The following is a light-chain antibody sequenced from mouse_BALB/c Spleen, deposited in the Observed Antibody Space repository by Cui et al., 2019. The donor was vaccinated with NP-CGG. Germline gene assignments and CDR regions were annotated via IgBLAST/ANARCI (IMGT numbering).Light chain of an antibody. V-gene: IGLV1*01. J-gene: IGLJ1*01. CDR2: GTN. CDR1: TGAVTTSNY. CDR3: ALWYSNHWV. Sequence: AVVTHASPLTPSPRQTVTLTSRSSTGAVTTSNYANWVQEKPDHLFTGLIGGTNNRAPGVPARFSGSLIGDKAALTITGAQTEDEAIYFCALWYSNHWVFGGGTKLTVL.